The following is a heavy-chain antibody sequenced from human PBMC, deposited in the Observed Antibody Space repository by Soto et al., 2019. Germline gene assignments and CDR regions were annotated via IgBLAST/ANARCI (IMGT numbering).Heavy chain of an antibody. CDR1: GYTFTSYG. J-gene: IGHJ4*02. CDR2: ISAYNGNT. V-gene: IGHV1-18*01. Sequence: QVPLVQSGAEVKKPGASVKVSCKASGYTFTSYGISWVRQAPGQGLEWMGWISAYNGNTNYAQKLQGRVTMTTDTSTSTAYMELRSLRSDDTAVYYCARDRPYYDFWSGPIDYWGQGTLVTVSS. CDR3: ARDRPYYDFWSGPIDY. D-gene: IGHD3-3*01.